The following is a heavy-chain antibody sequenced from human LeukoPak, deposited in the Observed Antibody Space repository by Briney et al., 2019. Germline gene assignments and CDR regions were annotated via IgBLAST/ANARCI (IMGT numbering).Heavy chain of an antibody. D-gene: IGHD4-11*01. V-gene: IGHV4-59*01. J-gene: IGHJ4*02. CDR2: INYCGGT. CDR1: CGSITYYF. CDR3: ARTDYRLGPPPY. Sequence: PSETLSLTCTVSCGSITYYFWNWIRQPPGKGLEYIGNINYCGGTNYNPSLKSRVTISLDTSKNQFSLNLTSETAADTAVYYCARTDYRLGPPPYGGQGTLVTVSS.